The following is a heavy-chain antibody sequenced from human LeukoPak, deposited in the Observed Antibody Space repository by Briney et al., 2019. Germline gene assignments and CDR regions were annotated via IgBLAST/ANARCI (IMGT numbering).Heavy chain of an antibody. CDR2: IIPILGIA. V-gene: IGHV1-69*04. D-gene: IGHD2-21*02. J-gene: IGHJ4*02. Sequence: SVKVSCTASGGTFSSYAISWVRQAPGQGLEWMGRIIPILGIANYAQKFQGRVTITADKSTSTAYMELSSLRSEDTAVYYCARLASLTAPGKATGQRYFDLWGQGTLVTVSS. CDR3: ARLASLTAPGKATGQRYFDL. CDR1: GGTFSSYA.